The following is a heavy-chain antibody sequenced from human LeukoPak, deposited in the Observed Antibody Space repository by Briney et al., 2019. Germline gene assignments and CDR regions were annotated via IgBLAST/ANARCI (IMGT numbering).Heavy chain of an antibody. Sequence: GASVKVSCKASGYTFTNYGIAWVRQAPGQGLEWMGWINPNSGGTNYAQKFQGRVTMTRDTSISTAYMELYRLRSDDTAVYYCARPRYNYVLSFDYWGQGTLVTVSS. CDR2: INPNSGGT. CDR3: ARPRYNYVLSFDY. V-gene: IGHV1-2*02. D-gene: IGHD5-12*01. J-gene: IGHJ4*02. CDR1: GYTFTNYG.